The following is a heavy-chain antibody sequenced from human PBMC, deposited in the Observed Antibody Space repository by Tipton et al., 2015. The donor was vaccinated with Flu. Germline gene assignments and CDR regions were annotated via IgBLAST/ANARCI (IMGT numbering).Heavy chain of an antibody. V-gene: IGHV3-30*18. Sequence: SLRLSCAASAFTFSAFGMHWVRQAPGKGLKWVALISYDEAFETYADSVKGRFTISRDNSKNTLYLQLNSLRPEDSAVYYCAKDRLPKRRYFDVLGAVTCFDPWGQGTLVTVSS. J-gene: IGHJ5*02. D-gene: IGHD3-9*01. CDR1: AFTFSAFG. CDR3: AKDRLPKRRYFDVLGAVTCFDP. CDR2: ISYDEAFE.